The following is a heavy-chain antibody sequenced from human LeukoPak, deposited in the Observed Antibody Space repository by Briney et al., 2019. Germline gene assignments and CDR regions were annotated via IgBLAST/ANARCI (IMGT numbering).Heavy chain of an antibody. D-gene: IGHD5-18*01. Sequence: GGSLRLSCAASGFTFSSYGMHWVRQAPGKGLEWVAVIWYDGSNKYYADSVKGRFTISRDNSKSTLYLQMNSLRAEDTAVYYCARDTAMANFDYWGQGTLVTVSS. CDR1: GFTFSSYG. CDR2: IWYDGSNK. CDR3: ARDTAMANFDY. J-gene: IGHJ4*02. V-gene: IGHV3-33*01.